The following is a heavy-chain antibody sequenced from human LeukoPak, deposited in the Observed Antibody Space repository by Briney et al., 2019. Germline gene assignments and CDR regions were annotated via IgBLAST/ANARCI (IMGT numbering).Heavy chain of an antibody. V-gene: IGHV4-39*01. Sequence: PSETLSLTCTVSGGSISSNNYYWGWIRQPPGKGLEWIVNIYYSGSTYYNPSLKSRVTISVDTSKNQFSLKPSSVTAADTAVYYCASRKVLRYFDWLLGFDYWGQGTLVTVSS. CDR1: GGSISSNNYY. J-gene: IGHJ4*02. CDR3: ASRKVLRYFDWLLGFDY. CDR2: IYYSGST. D-gene: IGHD3-9*01.